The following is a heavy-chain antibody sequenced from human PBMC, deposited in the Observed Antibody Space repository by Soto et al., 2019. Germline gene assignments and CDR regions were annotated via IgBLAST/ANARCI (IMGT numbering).Heavy chain of an antibody. Sequence: ASVKVSCKASGYTFTGYYMHWVRQAPGQGLEWMGWINPNSGGTNYAQKFQGRFTISRDNSKNTLYLQMNSLRAEDTAVYYCAKRLRDITMAQSYYFYMDVWGKGTTVTVSS. CDR3: AKRLRDITMAQSYYFYMDV. V-gene: IGHV1-2*02. CDR2: INPNSGGT. CDR1: GYTFTGYY. J-gene: IGHJ6*03. D-gene: IGHD3-10*01.